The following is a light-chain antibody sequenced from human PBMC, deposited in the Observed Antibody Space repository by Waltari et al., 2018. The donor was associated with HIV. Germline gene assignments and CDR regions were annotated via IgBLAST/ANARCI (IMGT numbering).Light chain of an antibody. CDR1: SSNTGRNY. CDR2: RNN. V-gene: IGLV1-47*01. Sequence: QSVLTPPPPASGTPGQRVSIPCTGSSSNTGRNYVNWYQQLPGTAPKLLIYRNNPRPSGVPDRLSGSKSGTSASLAISGLRSEDEADYYCAAWDDSLSGLVFGGGTKLTVL. CDR3: AAWDDSLSGLV. J-gene: IGLJ3*02.